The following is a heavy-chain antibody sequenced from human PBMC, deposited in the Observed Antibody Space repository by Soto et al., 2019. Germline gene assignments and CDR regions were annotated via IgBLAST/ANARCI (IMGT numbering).Heavy chain of an antibody. D-gene: IGHD6-13*01. CDR3: ARKSSGWSSLDP. CDR1: GFSFSAYT. Sequence: GGSLRLSCAASGFSFSAYTINWVRQIPGKGLEWVSSVSTGPNYIYYADTVKGRFTISRDDAKKSVYLQMNSLRAEDTALYYCARKSSGWSSLDPWGQGTLVTSLL. V-gene: IGHV3-21*01. J-gene: IGHJ5*02. CDR2: VSTGPNYI.